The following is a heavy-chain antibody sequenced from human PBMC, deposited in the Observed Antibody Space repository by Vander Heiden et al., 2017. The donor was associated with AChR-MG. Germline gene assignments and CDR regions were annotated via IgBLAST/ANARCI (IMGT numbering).Heavy chain of an antibody. D-gene: IGHD2-8*02. Sequence: QVQLVQSGAAVKNPGASVKVSCKASGYTFTYYMHWERQAPGQGLEWMGGINPNSGGTNYAQKFQDRVTMTRDTSISTAYMELSRLTIYDTAVYYCAREPSGGLFDYWGQGTLVTVSS. CDR1: GYTFTYY. CDR2: INPNSGGT. CDR3: AREPSGGLFDY. J-gene: IGHJ4*02. V-gene: IGHV1-2*02.